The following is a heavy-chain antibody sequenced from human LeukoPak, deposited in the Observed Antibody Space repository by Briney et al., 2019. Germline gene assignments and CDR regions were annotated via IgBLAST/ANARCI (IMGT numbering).Heavy chain of an antibody. CDR2: FDPEDGET. CDR3: ATDLPLGVVAATPRTGY. V-gene: IGHV1-24*01. Sequence: ASVKVSCKVSGYTLTKLSMHWVRQAPGKGLEWMGGFDPEDGETIYAQNFQGRVTMTEDTSTDTAYMELSSLKSEDTAVYYCATDLPLGVVAATPRTGYWGQGTLVTVSS. CDR1: GYTLTKLS. D-gene: IGHD2-15*01. J-gene: IGHJ4*02.